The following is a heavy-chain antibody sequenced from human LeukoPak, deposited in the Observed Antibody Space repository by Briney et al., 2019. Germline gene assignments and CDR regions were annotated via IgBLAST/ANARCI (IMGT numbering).Heavy chain of an antibody. CDR2: ISWNGGSI. V-gene: IGHV3-9*01. CDR1: GFTFDDYA. J-gene: IGHJ6*03. Sequence: GGSLRLSCAASGFTFDDYAMHWVRQAPGKGLEWVSGISWNGGSIHYADSVKGRFTIARDNAKNSLYLQMNSLRAEDTAVYYCARSSITMVRGVIKSTTSWYHYYNMDVWGKGTTVTVSS. D-gene: IGHD3-10*01. CDR3: ARSSITMVRGVIKSTTSWYHYYNMDV.